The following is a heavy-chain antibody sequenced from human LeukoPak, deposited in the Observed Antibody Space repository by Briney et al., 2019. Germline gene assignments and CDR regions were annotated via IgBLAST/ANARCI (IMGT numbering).Heavy chain of an antibody. Sequence: GGSLRLSCEASGFTFKNYDMTWVRQAPGKGLEWVSAISGSGGSTYYADSVKGRFTISRDNSKNTAYLQMNSLKTEDTAVYYCTRGAAVGNYAPWGKGTTVTVSS. CDR3: TRGAAVGNYAP. CDR2: ISGSGGST. J-gene: IGHJ6*04. CDR1: GFTFKNYD. V-gene: IGHV3-23*01. D-gene: IGHD4-11*01.